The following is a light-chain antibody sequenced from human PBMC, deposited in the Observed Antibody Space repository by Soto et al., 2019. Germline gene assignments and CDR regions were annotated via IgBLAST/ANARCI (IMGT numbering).Light chain of an antibody. CDR2: DAS. V-gene: IGKV3-20*01. CDR3: QQYGTSPPLT. Sequence: EIVMTQSPATLSLSPGERATLSCRAIQSVTSNYLAWYQHKPGQAPRLLIYDASSRATGIPDRFSGSGSATDFTLTISRLEPEDFAVYYCQQYGTSPPLTFGGGTKVDIK. CDR1: QSVTSNY. J-gene: IGKJ4*01.